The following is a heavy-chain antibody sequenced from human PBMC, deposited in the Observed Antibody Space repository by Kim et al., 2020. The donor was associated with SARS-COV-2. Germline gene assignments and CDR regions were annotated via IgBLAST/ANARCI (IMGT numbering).Heavy chain of an antibody. CDR3: ARLRSYGYPLDY. J-gene: IGHJ4*02. Sequence: YAQKLQGRVTMTTDTSTSTAYMELRSLRSDDTAVYYCARLRSYGYPLDYWGQGTLVTVSS. D-gene: IGHD5-18*01. V-gene: IGHV1-18*01.